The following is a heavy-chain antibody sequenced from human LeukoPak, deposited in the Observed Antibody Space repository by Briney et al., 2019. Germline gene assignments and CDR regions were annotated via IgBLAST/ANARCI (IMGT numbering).Heavy chain of an antibody. CDR2: IYYSGST. CDR3: ARARIRSGNPNYFDY. V-gene: IGHV4-59*01. Sequence: PSETLSLTCTVSGGSISSYYWSWIRQPPGKGLVWIGYIYYSGSTNYNPSLKSRVTISVDTSKNQFSLKLSSVTAADTAVYYCARARIRSGNPNYFDYWGQGTLVTVSS. D-gene: IGHD2-15*01. J-gene: IGHJ4*02. CDR1: GGSISSYY.